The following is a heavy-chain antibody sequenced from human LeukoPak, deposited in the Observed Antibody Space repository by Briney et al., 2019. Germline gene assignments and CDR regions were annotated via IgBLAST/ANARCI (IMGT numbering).Heavy chain of an antibody. J-gene: IGHJ4*02. V-gene: IGHV4-4*02. Sequence: SETLSLTCAVSGGSISSSNWWSWVRQPPGKGLEWIGEIYHSGSTNYNPSLKSRVTISVDTSKNQFSLKLSSVTAADTAVYYCARALGMATINYWGQETLVTASS. CDR1: GGSISSSNW. D-gene: IGHD5-24*01. CDR3: ARALGMATINY. CDR2: IYHSGST.